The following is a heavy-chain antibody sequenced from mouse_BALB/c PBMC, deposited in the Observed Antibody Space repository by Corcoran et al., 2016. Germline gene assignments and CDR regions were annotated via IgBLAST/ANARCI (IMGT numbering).Heavy chain of an antibody. D-gene: IGHD4-1*01. Sequence: EVQLQQSGAELVKPGASVKLSCTASGFNIKDTYMHWVKQRPEQGLEWIGRIDPANGNTKYDPKFQGKATITADTSDNTAYLQLRSLTSEDTAVYYCANWDWYFDVWGAGTTVTVSS. CDR3: ANWDWYFDV. CDR2: IDPANGNT. J-gene: IGHJ1*01. CDR1: GFNIKDTY. V-gene: IGHV14-3*02.